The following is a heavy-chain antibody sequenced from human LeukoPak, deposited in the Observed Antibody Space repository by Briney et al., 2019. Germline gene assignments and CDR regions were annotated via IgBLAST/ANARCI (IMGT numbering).Heavy chain of an antibody. CDR1: GYTFTGYY. Sequence: ASVRVSCKASGYTFTGYYIHWVRQAPGQGLEWMGWINPKSGGTKYAQKFQGRVTMTRDTSMSTAYMDLTRLRSDDTAVYHCARDTGMFTVNQDGMDVWGQGTTVTVSS. D-gene: IGHD4-17*01. CDR2: INPKSGGT. CDR3: ARDTGMFTVNQDGMDV. J-gene: IGHJ6*02. V-gene: IGHV1-2*02.